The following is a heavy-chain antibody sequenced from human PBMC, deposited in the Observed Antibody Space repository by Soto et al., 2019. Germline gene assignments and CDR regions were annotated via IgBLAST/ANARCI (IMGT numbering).Heavy chain of an antibody. Sequence: EVQLLESGGNLVPTGGSLRLSCVASGFTLSTYTMSWVRQAPGKGLELVSAILQNGETYYADSVRGRFTISRDNSNNIVQLQMDSLRAEDTAVYYCAKDRQPDGRWPFDHGGQGTLVTVSS. CDR3: AKDRQPDGRWPFDH. J-gene: IGHJ4*02. V-gene: IGHV3-23*05. CDR1: GFTLSTYT. D-gene: IGHD2-8*01. CDR2: ILQNGET.